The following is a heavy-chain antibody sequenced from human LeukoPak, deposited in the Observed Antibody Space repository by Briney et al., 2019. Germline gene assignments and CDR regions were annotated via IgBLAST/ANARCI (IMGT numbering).Heavy chain of an antibody. V-gene: IGHV3-13*01. CDR3: ARADSRGYSLDY. J-gene: IGHJ4*02. CDR2: IGTAGDT. D-gene: IGHD5-18*01. Sequence: GGSLRLSCAVSGFTFSSYDMHWVRQVIGKGLEWVSGIGTAGDTYSPGSVKGRFTISRENAKNFLYLQMNSLRAGDTAVYYCARADSRGYSLDYWGQGTLVTVSS. CDR1: GFTFSSYD.